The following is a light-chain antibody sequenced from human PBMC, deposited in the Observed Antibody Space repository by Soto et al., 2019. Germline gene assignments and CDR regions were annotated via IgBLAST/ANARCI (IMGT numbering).Light chain of an antibody. CDR1: SSAVGGYNY. V-gene: IGLV2-11*01. Sequence: QYALAQTRSVSGSPGQSVTISCTGTSSAVGGYNYVSWYQQHPGQAPNLMIYDVSKRPSGVPDRFSDSKSGNTASLTISGLQAEYEADDYCFAYAVSPLYVFGTGTQLTV. J-gene: IGLJ1*01. CDR3: FAYAVSPLYV. CDR2: DVS.